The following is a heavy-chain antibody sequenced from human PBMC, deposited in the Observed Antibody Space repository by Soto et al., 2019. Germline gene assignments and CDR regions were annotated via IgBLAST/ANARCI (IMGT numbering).Heavy chain of an antibody. CDR2: VFDFGST. CDR3: AKVGAYNWNYHY. CDR1: GDSVKSSY. D-gene: IGHD1-7*01. V-gene: IGHV4-59*02. Sequence: SETLSLTCSVSGDSVKSSYWAWIRQSPGRALEWVGYVFDFGSTGYHPSLKGRLTISMDTSRNQVSLKLRSVTIADTAVYYCAKVGAYNWNYHYWGQGTLVTVSS. J-gene: IGHJ4*02.